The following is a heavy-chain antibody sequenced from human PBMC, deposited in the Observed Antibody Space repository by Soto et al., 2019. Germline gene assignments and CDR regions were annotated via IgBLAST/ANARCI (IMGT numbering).Heavy chain of an antibody. V-gene: IGHV4-59*01. J-gene: IGHJ3*02. CDR2: IYYSGST. D-gene: IGHD6-13*01. CDR3: ARDPRFRGNDAFDX. Sequence: SDTLSLTFTVSGGSISSYYWSWIRQPPGKGLEWIVYIYYSGSTNYNPSLKSLVTISVDTSKKQFSLKLSSVTAADTAVYYCARDPRFRGNDAFDXWGQGTMVTVS. CDR1: GGSISSYY.